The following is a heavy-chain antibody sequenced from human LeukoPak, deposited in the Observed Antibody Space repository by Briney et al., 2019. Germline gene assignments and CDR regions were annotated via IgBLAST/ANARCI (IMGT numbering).Heavy chain of an antibody. CDR3: ARDWYYYYYYMDV. Sequence: GRSLRLSCAASGFTFSSYAMHWVRQAPGKGLEWVAVISYDGSNKYYADSVKGRFTISRDNSKNTLYLQMNSLRAEDTAVYYCARDWYYYYYYMDVWGKGTTVTVSS. V-gene: IGHV3-30-3*01. J-gene: IGHJ6*03. CDR2: ISYDGSNK. CDR1: GFTFSSYA.